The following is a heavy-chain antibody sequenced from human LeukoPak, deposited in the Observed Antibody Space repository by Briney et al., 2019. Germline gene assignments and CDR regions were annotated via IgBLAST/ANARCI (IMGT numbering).Heavy chain of an antibody. J-gene: IGHJ4*02. CDR2: IHGNGYT. V-gene: IGHV4-59*08. D-gene: IGHD6-19*01. CDR1: GDSLSSHY. CDR3: ARNIGWYTYDT. Sequence: SETLSLTCSVSGDSLSSHYWSWIRQPPGKGLGWIGYIHGNGYTHYDASLRGRATISEDTSKKQFFLKLTSVTAADTAVYYCARNIGWYTYDTWGQGMLVTVSS.